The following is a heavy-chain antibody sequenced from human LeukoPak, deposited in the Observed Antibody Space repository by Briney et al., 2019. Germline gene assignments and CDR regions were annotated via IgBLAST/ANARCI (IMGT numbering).Heavy chain of an antibody. D-gene: IGHD4-17*01. Sequence: GGSLRLSCAAPGFTFSGYWIHWVRQVPGKGLVWVSRITGDGGSTTYADSVKGRFTISRDNAKNTVFLQMISLRAEDTAVYYCARDTGCYFDLWGRGTLVTVSS. J-gene: IGHJ2*01. V-gene: IGHV3-74*01. CDR3: ARDTGCYFDL. CDR2: ITGDGGST. CDR1: GFTFSGYW.